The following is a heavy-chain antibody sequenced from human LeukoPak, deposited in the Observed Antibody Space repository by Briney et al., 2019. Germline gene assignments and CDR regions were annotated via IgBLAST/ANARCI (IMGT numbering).Heavy chain of an antibody. CDR1: GFTFSNAW. V-gene: IGHV3-15*01. CDR2: LKSKTHGGTT. J-gene: IGHJ4*02. D-gene: IGHD6-6*01. Sequence: PGGSLRLSCAASGFTFSNAWMSWVRQAPGKGLEWVGRLKSKTHGGTTDYAAPVKGRFTILRDDSKNTLYLQMNSLKTEDTAVYYCTTGHSISFQYWGQGTLVTISS. CDR3: TTGHSISFQY.